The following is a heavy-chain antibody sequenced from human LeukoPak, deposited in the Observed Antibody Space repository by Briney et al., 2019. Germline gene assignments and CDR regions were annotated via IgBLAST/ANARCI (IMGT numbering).Heavy chain of an antibody. CDR1: GGSISSYY. CDR2: IYYSGST. J-gene: IGHJ4*02. V-gene: IGHV4-59*01. D-gene: IGHD3-22*01. CDR3: ARAQPHYYDSSGYYLAFGYFDY. Sequence: KPSETLSLTCTVSGGSISSYYWSWIRQPPGKGLEWIGYIYYSGSTNYNPSLKSRVTISVDTSKNQFSLKLSSVTAADTAVYYCARAQPHYYDSSGYYLAFGYFDYWGQGTLVTVSS.